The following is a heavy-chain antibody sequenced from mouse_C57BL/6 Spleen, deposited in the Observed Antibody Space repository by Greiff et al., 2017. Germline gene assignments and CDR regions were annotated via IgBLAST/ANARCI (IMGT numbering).Heavy chain of an antibody. CDR2: IDPSDSYT. CDR1: GYTFTSYW. J-gene: IGHJ3*01. D-gene: IGHD1-1*01. Sequence: QVQLQQPGAELVMPGASVKLSCKASGYTFTSYWMHWVKQRPGQGLEWIGEIDPSDSYTNYNQKFKGKSTLTVDKSSSTAYMQLSSLTSEDSAVYYCARIDYYGSSPDWGQGTLVTVAA. V-gene: IGHV1-69*01. CDR3: ARIDYYGSSPD.